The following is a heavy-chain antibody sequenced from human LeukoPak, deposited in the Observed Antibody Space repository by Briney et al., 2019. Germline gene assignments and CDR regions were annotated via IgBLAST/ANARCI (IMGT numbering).Heavy chain of an antibody. J-gene: IGHJ4*02. V-gene: IGHV3-23*01. CDR2: ISGSGGST. CDR3: ATSRSLDY. Sequence: GGSLRLSCAASGFTFSSYAMSWVRQAPGKGLEWVSAISGSGGSTYYADSVKGRFTISRDNAKNSLYLQMSSLRAEDTAVYFCATSRSLDYWGQGTLVTVSS. CDR1: GFTFSSYA.